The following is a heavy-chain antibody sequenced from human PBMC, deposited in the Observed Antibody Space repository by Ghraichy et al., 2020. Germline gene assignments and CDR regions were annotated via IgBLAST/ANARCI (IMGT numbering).Heavy chain of an antibody. CDR3: ARGYDDYDYS. CDR1: GFIFSNYN. J-gene: IGHJ4*02. CDR2: ISHDSDLT. Sequence: GESLNISCAASGFIFSNYNMNWVRQAPGKGLEWVSSISHDSDLTYYADLVKGRFTVSRDNAKNSMYLQMNSLRAEDTAVYYCARGYDDYDYSGGQGTLVTVSS. D-gene: IGHD3-16*01. V-gene: IGHV3-21*01.